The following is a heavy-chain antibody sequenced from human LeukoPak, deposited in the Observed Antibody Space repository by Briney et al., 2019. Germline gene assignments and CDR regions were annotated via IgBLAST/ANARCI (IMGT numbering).Heavy chain of an antibody. V-gene: IGHV4-59*12. CDR1: GGSIGYYY. D-gene: IGHD6-19*01. J-gene: IGHJ6*02. CDR3: AREKGSGLGYGMDL. CDR2: VYYSGTTEYT. Sequence: KSSETLSLTCTLSGGSIGYYYWSWIRQPPGKGLEWIGCVYYSGTTEYTTYNASLESRVTIWLDTSKKQFSLILTSVTAADRALLYCAREKGSGLGYGMDLWGPGTSVRVPS.